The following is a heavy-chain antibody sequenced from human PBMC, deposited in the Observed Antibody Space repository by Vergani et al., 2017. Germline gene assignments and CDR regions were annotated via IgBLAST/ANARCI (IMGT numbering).Heavy chain of an antibody. CDR2: IYPGDSDT. V-gene: IGHV4-39*07. Sequence: QLQLQESGPGLVKPSETLSLTCTVSGGSISSSSYYWGWIRQPPGKGLEWIGSIYPGDSDTRYSPSFQGQVTISADKSISTAYLQWSSLKASDTAMYYCARHAPTITIFGVVAKGYYYYGMDVWGQGTTVTVSS. D-gene: IGHD3-3*01. CDR1: GGSISSSSYY. CDR3: ARHAPTITIFGVVAKGYYYYGMDV. J-gene: IGHJ6*02.